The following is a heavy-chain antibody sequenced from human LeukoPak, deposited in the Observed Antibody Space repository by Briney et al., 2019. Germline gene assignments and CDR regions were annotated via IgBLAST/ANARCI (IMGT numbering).Heavy chain of an antibody. Sequence: GGSLRLSCAASGFTFSSYAMSWVRQAPGKGLEWVSAISGSGGSTYYADSVKGRFTISRDNSKNTLYLQMNSLRAEDTAVYYCATYDSSGYYDYYFDYWGQGTLVTVSS. J-gene: IGHJ4*02. CDR2: ISGSGGST. V-gene: IGHV3-23*01. D-gene: IGHD3-22*01. CDR3: ATYDSSGYYDYYFDY. CDR1: GFTFSSYA.